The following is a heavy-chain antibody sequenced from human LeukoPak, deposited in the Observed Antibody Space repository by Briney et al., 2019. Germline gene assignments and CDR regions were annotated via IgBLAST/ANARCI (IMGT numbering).Heavy chain of an antibody. CDR1: GFSLSGYW. CDR3: ARECIDGYYESSGFDL. Sequence: GGSLRLSCAASGFSLSGYWMTWVRQAPGKGLEWVANIKDDGSRKHDVDSARGRFTISRDNAKNSLYLDMNSLRAEDTAVYYCARECIDGYYESSGFDLWGQGTLVTVSS. J-gene: IGHJ4*02. V-gene: IGHV3-7*01. D-gene: IGHD3-22*01. CDR2: IKDDGSRK.